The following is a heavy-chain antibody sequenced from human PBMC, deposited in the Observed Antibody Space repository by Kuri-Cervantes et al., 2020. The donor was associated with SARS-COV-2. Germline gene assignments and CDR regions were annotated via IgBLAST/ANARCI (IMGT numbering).Heavy chain of an antibody. Sequence: GSLRLSCAASGFTFSSYSMNWVCQAPGKGLEWVSSISSSSSSYIYYADSVKGRFTISRDNAKNSLYLQMNSLRAEDTAVYYCARDRISSGWYVGYYFDYWGQGTLVTVSS. CDR3: ARDRISSGWYVGYYFDY. J-gene: IGHJ4*02. D-gene: IGHD6-19*01. V-gene: IGHV3-21*01. CDR1: GFTFSSYS. CDR2: ISSSSSSYI.